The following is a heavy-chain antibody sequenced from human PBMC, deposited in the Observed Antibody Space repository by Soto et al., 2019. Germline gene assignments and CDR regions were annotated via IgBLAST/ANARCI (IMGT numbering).Heavy chain of an antibody. V-gene: IGHV4-34*01. D-gene: IGHD3-22*01. CDR2: INHSGST. CDR1: GGSFSGYY. J-gene: IGHJ1*01. CDR3: AGHYYDSSGYYLGPAEYFQH. Sequence: SETLSLTCAVYGGSFSGYYWSWIRQPPGKGLEWIGEINHSGSTNYNPSLKSRVTISVDTSKNQFSLKLSSVTAADTAVYYCAGHYYDSSGYYLGPAEYFQHWGQGTLVTVSS.